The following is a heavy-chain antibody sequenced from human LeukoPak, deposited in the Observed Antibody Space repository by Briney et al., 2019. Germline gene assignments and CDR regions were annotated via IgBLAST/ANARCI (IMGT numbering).Heavy chain of an antibody. CDR1: GYTFTSYY. CDR3: GKESWGLWYFDL. J-gene: IGHJ2*01. D-gene: IGHD7-27*01. V-gene: IGHV1-46*01. Sequence: ASVKLSCKASGYTFTSYYMHWLRQAPGQALEWMGIINPSGGSTSYAQKFKRRVIMVRDMSTSTVYMELSSTGSEDAAEYCCGKESWGLWYFDLWGRGTLVTVSS. CDR2: INPSGGST.